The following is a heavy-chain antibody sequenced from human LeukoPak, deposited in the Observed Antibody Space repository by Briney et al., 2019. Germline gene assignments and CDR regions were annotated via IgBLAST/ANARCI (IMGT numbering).Heavy chain of an antibody. J-gene: IGHJ4*02. Sequence: GGSLRLSFAVSGFNLVDYAMHWVRQAPGRGLEWVSGINWDNGGIVYAESVRGRFTVSRDNAKNSLYLQMNSLRPEDTALYYCARDDHNVLTDNFDYWGQGTLVTVSS. CDR2: INWDNGGI. D-gene: IGHD3-9*01. CDR1: GFNLVDYA. CDR3: ARDDHNVLTDNFDY. V-gene: IGHV3-9*01.